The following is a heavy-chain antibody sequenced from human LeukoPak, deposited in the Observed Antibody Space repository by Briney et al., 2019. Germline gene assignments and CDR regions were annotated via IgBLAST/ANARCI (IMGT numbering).Heavy chain of an antibody. V-gene: IGHV4-59*01. CDR3: AREDTAMAPFDY. J-gene: IGHJ4*02. D-gene: IGHD5-18*01. Sequence: PSETLSLTCTVSGGSISSYYWSWIRQPPGKGLEWIGYIYYSGSTNYNPSLKNRVTISVDTSKNQFSLKLSSVTAADTAVYYCAREDTAMAPFDYWGQGTLVTVSS. CDR2: IYYSGST. CDR1: GGSISSYY.